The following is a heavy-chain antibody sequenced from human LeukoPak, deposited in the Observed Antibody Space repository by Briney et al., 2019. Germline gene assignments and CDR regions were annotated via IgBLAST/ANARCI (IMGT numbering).Heavy chain of an antibody. Sequence: GGSLRLSCAASGFTFSTYSMKWVRQAPGGGREWVSYISDSGAMYYADSVRGRFTISRENAQNSLFLQMNSLRAEDTAVYYCARDGGYRGYDADCWGQGTLVTVSS. D-gene: IGHD5-12*01. J-gene: IGHJ4*02. CDR2: ISDSGAM. CDR3: ARDGGYRGYDADC. V-gene: IGHV3-48*01. CDR1: GFTFSTYS.